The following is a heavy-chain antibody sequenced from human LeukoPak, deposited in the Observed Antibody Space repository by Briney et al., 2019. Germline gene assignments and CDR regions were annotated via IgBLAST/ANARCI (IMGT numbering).Heavy chain of an antibody. J-gene: IGHJ3*02. Sequence: SGTLSLTCTVSGGSISNYYWGWIRQPPGKGLEWIGNIFYSGSTYYSPSLRSRVTISLDKSRNQFSLKLNSVTAADTAVYYCAKSNGYGLVDIWGQGTMVTVSS. CDR2: IFYSGST. V-gene: IGHV4-39*07. D-gene: IGHD3-10*01. CDR1: GGSISNYY. CDR3: AKSNGYGLVDI.